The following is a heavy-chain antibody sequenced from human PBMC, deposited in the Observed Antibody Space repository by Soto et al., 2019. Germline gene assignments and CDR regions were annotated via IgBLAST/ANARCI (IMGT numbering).Heavy chain of an antibody. CDR3: AGITMVRGHHYYYYYGMDV. CDR1: GGSISSGGYY. V-gene: IGHV4-31*03. D-gene: IGHD3-10*01. J-gene: IGHJ6*02. Sequence: TLSLTCTVSGGSISSGGYYWSWILQHPGKGLEWIGYIYYSGSTYYNPSLKSRVTISVDTSKNQFSLKLSSVTAADTAVYYCAGITMVRGHHYYYYYGMDVWGQGTTVTVSS. CDR2: IYYSGST.